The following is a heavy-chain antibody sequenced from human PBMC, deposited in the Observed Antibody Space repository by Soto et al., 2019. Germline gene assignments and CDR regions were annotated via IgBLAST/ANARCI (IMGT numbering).Heavy chain of an antibody. Sequence: ASVKVSSKASGYTFTGYYIHWVREAPGQGLEWMGLIHTQTGGTSYAQKFQGRVTLSRDTSIDTAYLELSRLTFYDAAVYFCARERYQLRSDGMDXWGQGTTVTVS. V-gene: IGHV1-2*02. D-gene: IGHD2-2*01. CDR3: ARERYQLRSDGMDX. CDR2: IHTQTGGT. J-gene: IGHJ6*02. CDR1: GYTFTGYY.